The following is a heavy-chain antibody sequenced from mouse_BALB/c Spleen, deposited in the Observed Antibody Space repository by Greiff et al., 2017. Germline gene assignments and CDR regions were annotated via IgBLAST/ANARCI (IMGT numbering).Heavy chain of an antibody. D-gene: IGHD1-2*01. CDR3: SRFTSATSFYYAMDY. V-gene: IGHV2-9*02. CDR2: IWAGGST. Sequence: QVQLKQSGPGLVAPSQSLSITCTVSGFSLTSYGVYWVRQPPGKGLEWLGVIWAGGSTNYNSALMSRLSISKDNSKSQVFLKMNSLQTDDTAMYYCSRFTSATSFYYAMDYWGQGTSVTVSS. CDR1: GFSLTSYG. J-gene: IGHJ4*01.